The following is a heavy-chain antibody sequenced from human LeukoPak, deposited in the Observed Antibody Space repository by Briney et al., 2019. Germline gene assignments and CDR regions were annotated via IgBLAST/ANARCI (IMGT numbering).Heavy chain of an antibody. J-gene: IGHJ4*02. V-gene: IGHV1-2*02. Sequence: GASVKVSCKASGYTFTGYYMHWVRQAPGQGLEWMGWINPNSGGTNYAQKFQGRVTMTRDTSISTAYMELSRLRSDDTAVYYCARDSSGYHFDVDYWGQGTLVTVSS. CDR2: INPNSGGT. CDR3: ARDSSGYHFDVDY. CDR1: GYTFTGYY. D-gene: IGHD3-22*01.